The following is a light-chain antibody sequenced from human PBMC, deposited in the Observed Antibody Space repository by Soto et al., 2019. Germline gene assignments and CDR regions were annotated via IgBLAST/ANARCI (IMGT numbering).Light chain of an antibody. CDR3: QQCNNWPRT. CDR2: GAS. CDR1: QSVSSN. J-gene: IGKJ1*01. V-gene: IGKV3-15*01. Sequence: EIVMTQSPATLSVSPGERATLSCRASQSVSSNLAWYQQKPGQAPRLLIYGASTRGTGIPARFSGSGPGTEFTLTISSLQSEDFAVYYCQQCNNWPRTFGQGTKVEIK.